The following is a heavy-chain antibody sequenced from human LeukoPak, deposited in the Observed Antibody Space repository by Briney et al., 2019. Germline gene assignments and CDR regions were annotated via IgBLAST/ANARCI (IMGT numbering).Heavy chain of an antibody. D-gene: IGHD3-9*01. CDR3: AKAPKAPLRYFDWLYGMDV. CDR1: GFTSSSYA. V-gene: IGHV3-23*01. CDR2: ISGSGGST. J-gene: IGHJ6*02. Sequence: GGSLRLSCAASGFTSSSYAMSWVRQAPGKGLEWVSAISGSGGSTYYADSVKGRFTISRDNSKNTLYLQMNSLRAEDTAVYYCAKAPKAPLRYFDWLYGMDVWGQGTTVTVSS.